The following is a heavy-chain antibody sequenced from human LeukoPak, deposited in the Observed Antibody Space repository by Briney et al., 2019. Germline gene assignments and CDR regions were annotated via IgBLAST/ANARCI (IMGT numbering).Heavy chain of an antibody. V-gene: IGHV3-23*01. CDR2: ISGSGGST. D-gene: IGHD6-19*01. CDR3: AKAGSSGWSSSGGDY. J-gene: IGHJ4*02. Sequence: SGGSLRLSCAASGFTFSNFAMTWVRQAPGKGLEWVSTISGSGGSTFYADSVKGRFPTSRDNSKNTLFLQMNSLRAEDTAIYYCAKAGSSGWSSSGGDYWGQGSVVTVSS. CDR1: GFTFSNFA.